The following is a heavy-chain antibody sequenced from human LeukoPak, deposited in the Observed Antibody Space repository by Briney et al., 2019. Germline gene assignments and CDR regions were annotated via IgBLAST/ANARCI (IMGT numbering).Heavy chain of an antibody. CDR3: TQNLVAAAGDH. CDR2: IKPDGSVG. CDR1: GFTFSNYW. V-gene: IGHV3-7*01. Sequence: GGSLRLSCAASGFTFSNYWMTWVRQAPGKGLEWVANIKPDGSVGYYVDSVRGRFITSRDNAGNSLYLQMNSLRVEDTAVYYCTQNLVAAAGDHWGQGTLLIVSS. D-gene: IGHD6-13*01. J-gene: IGHJ4*02.